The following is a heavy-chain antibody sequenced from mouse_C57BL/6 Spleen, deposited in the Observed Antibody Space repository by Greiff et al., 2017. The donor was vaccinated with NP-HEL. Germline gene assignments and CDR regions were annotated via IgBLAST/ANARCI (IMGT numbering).Heavy chain of an antibody. Sequence: EVKLVESGAELVRPGASVKLSCTASGFNIKDDYMHWVKQRPEQGLEWIGWIDPENGDTEYASKFQGKATITADTSSNTAYLQLSSLTSEDTAVYYCTPSYAMDYWGQGTSVTVSS. CDR3: TPSYAMDY. CDR1: GFNIKDDY. V-gene: IGHV14-4*01. CDR2: IDPENGDT. J-gene: IGHJ4*01.